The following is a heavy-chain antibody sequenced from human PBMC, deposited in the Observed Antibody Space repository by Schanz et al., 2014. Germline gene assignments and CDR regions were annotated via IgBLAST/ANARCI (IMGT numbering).Heavy chain of an antibody. CDR2: VNHGGYT. V-gene: IGHV4-34*01. Sequence: QVQLQQWGAGLLKPSETLSLTCAFSGGSFSGYWWTWVRQSPGKGLEWIGEVNHGGYTNYNPSLKSRVTVSGDMSKKQFSLRLISVTAADTAAYYCATWSGTRLFHNWGQGTLVTVSS. D-gene: IGHD1-7*01. J-gene: IGHJ4*02. CDR1: GGSFSGYW. CDR3: ATWSGTRLFHN.